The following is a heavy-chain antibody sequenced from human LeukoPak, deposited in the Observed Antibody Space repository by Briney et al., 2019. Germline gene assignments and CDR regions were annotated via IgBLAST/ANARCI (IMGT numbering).Heavy chain of an antibody. D-gene: IGHD2-15*01. V-gene: IGHV1-18*04. CDR3: ARGGAYCSGGSCYSDYYYGMDV. Sequence: ASVKVSCKASGYTFTSYGISWVRQAPGQGLEXXXXXXXXXXNTNYAQKLQGRVTMTTDTSTSTAYMELRSLRSDDTAAYYCARGGAYCSGGSCYSDYYYGMDVWGKGTTVTVSS. CDR2: XXXXXXNT. J-gene: IGHJ6*04. CDR1: GYTFTSYG.